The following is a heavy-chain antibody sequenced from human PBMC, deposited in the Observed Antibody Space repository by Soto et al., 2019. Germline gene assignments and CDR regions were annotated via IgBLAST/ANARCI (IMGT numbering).Heavy chain of an antibody. Sequence: QVQLQQWGAGLLKPSETLSLTCAVYGGSFSGYYWSWIRQPPGKGLEWIGEINHSGSTNYNPSLKSRVTISVDTSKNQFSLKLSSVTAADTAVYYCARFQPRITMVRGVYLHAFDIWGQGTMVTVSS. CDR2: INHSGST. J-gene: IGHJ3*02. CDR1: GGSFSGYY. V-gene: IGHV4-34*01. D-gene: IGHD3-10*01. CDR3: ARFQPRITMVRGVYLHAFDI.